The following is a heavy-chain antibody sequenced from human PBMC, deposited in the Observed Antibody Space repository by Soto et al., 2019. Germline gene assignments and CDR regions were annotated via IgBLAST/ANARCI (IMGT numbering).Heavy chain of an antibody. V-gene: IGHV3-30-3*01. CDR1: GFTFSSYA. D-gene: IGHD1-26*01. CDR3: ARDRSGATTGYFDY. Sequence: GGSLRLSCAASGFTFSSYAMHWVRQAPGKGLEWVAVISYDVSNKYYADSVKGRFTISRDNSKNTLYLQMNSLRAEDTAVYYCARDRSGATTGYFDYWGQGTVVTVS. CDR2: ISYDVSNK. J-gene: IGHJ4*02.